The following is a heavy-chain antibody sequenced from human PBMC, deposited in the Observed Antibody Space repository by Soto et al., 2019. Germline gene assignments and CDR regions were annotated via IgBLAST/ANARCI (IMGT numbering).Heavy chain of an antibody. J-gene: IGHJ4*02. CDR3: ARVPEAGRPLFDY. V-gene: IGHV3-74*01. D-gene: IGHD6-6*01. Sequence: PGGSLRLSCEVSAFMFSDYWMHWVRQPPGKGLVWVSRISADGSVTTYGDAVKGRFTISRDNDKNTLFLQMNSLTPEDTAVYYCARVPEAGRPLFDYWGQGALVTVSS. CDR1: AFMFSDYW. CDR2: ISADGSVT.